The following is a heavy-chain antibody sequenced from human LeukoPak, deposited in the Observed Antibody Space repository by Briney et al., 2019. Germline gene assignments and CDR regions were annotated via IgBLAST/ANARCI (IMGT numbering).Heavy chain of an antibody. CDR2: ISYDGNTE. J-gene: IGHJ4*02. V-gene: IGHV3-30*18. Sequence: PGGSLRLSCAAPGFTFSSYGMHWVRQAPGKGLEWVAVISYDGNTEYYADSVKGRFTISRDNSKNTLYLQMNSLRAEDTAVYYCAKVHLTYYFVSSGYGFQDYWGQGTLVTVSS. CDR1: GFTFSSYG. D-gene: IGHD3-22*01. CDR3: AKVHLTYYFVSSGYGFQDY.